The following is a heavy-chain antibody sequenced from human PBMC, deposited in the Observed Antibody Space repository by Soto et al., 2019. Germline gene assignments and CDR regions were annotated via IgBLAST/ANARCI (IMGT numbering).Heavy chain of an antibody. Sequence: QVQVVQSGAEVKKPGASVKVSCKASGYTFTSYYMHWVRQAPGQGLEWMGIINPSGGSTRYAQKFQGRVTMTRETSTSTVYMELSSLRSEDTAVYYCARGLIYDSSGYYFDYWGQGTLVTVSS. D-gene: IGHD3-22*01. CDR1: GYTFTSYY. J-gene: IGHJ4*02. V-gene: IGHV1-46*01. CDR3: ARGLIYDSSGYYFDY. CDR2: INPSGGST.